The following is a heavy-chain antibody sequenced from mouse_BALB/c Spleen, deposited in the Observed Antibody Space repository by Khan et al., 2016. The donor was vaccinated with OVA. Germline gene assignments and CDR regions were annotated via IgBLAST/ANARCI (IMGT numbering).Heavy chain of an antibody. CDR3: ARSVTITTVVPTAFDY. Sequence: EVQLVESGPGLVKPSQSLSLTCTVTGYSITSDYAWNWIRQFPGNKLEWMGYISYSGSTSYYTSLKSRISITRDTYKNQFFLQLNSETTEDTATSYCARSVTITTVVPTAFDYWGQGTTLTVSS. J-gene: IGHJ2*01. V-gene: IGHV3-2*02. CDR2: ISYSGST. CDR1: GYSITSDYA. D-gene: IGHD1-1*01.